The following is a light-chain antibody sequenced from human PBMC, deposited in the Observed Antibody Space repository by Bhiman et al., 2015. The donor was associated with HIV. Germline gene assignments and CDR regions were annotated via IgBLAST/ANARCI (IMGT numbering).Light chain of an antibody. V-gene: IGLV2-11*01. CDR3: GTWDSSLSVI. CDR2: DVT. Sequence: QSALTQPRSVSGSPGQSVTISCTGTSSDVGGYNYVSWYQQHPGKAPKLMIYDVTKRPSGIPDRFSGSKSGTSATLGITGLQTGDEADYYCGTWDSSLSVIFGTGTKVTVL. J-gene: IGLJ1*01. CDR1: SSDVGGYNY.